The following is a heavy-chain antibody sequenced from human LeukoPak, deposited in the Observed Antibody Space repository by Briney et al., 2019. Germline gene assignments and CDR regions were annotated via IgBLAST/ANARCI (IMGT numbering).Heavy chain of an antibody. J-gene: IGHJ6*02. Sequence: ASVKVSCKASGYTFTNYYMHWVRQAPGQGLEWMGIINQRGGSTSYPQKFQGRVTMTRDTSTSTVYMEMSSLRSEDTAVYYCARAQATVTSDYYYYGMDVWGQGTTVTVSS. CDR2: INQRGGST. CDR3: ARAQATVTSDYYYYGMDV. CDR1: GYTFTNYY. D-gene: IGHD4-17*01. V-gene: IGHV1-46*01.